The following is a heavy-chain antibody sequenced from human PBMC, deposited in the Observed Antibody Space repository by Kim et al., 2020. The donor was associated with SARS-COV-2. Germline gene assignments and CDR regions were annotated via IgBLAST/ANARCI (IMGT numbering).Heavy chain of an antibody. D-gene: IGHD2-15*01. CDR2: ISYDGSNK. V-gene: IGHV3-33*05. CDR3: ARAGLVGFDY. J-gene: IGHJ4*02. CDR1: GFTFSSYG. Sequence: GGSLRLSCAASGFTFSSYGMHWVRQAPGKGLEWVAVISYDGSNKYYADSVKGRFTISRDNSKNTLYLQMNSLRAEDTAVYYCARAGLVGFDYWGQGTLVTVSS.